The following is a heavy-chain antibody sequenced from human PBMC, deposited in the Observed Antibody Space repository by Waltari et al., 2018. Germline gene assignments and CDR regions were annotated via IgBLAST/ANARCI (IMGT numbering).Heavy chain of an antibody. J-gene: IGHJ6*02. V-gene: IGHV3-13*01. CDR3: ATISSVAIH. D-gene: IGHD2-15*01. CDR1: GFTFSGND. CDR2: ISSTGDT. Sequence: EVQLVESGGGLVQPGGSLGLSCSASGFTFSGNDMHWVRQATGKGLEWVSAISSTGDTYYAASVRGRFTISRENAQRSVYLQMNSLRAGDTALYYCATISSVAIHWGQGTTVTVSS.